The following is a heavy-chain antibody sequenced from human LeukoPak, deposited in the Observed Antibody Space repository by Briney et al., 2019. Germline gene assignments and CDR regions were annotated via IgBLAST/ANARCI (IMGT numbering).Heavy chain of an antibody. CDR1: GGTFSSYA. V-gene: IGHV1-69*13. CDR3: ARDGGYSYGLTLDY. J-gene: IGHJ4*02. Sequence: APVKVSCKASGGTFSSYAISWVRQAPGQGLEWMGGIIPIFGTANYAQKFQGRVTITADESTSTAYMELSSLRSEDTAVYYCARDGGYSYGLTLDYWGQGTLVTVSS. CDR2: IIPIFGTA. D-gene: IGHD5-18*01.